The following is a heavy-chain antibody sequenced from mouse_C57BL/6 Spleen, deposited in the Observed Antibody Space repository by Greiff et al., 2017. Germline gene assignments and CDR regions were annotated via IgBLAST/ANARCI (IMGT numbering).Heavy chain of an antibody. CDR2: ISDGGSYT. CDR3: ARALYDGYYSFFDY. Sequence: EVHLVESGGGLVKPGGSLKLSCAASGFTFSSYAMSWVRQTPEKRLEWVATISDGGSYTYYPDNVKGRFTISRDNAKNNLYLQMSHLKYEDTAMYYCARALYDGYYSFFDYWGQGTTLTVSS. J-gene: IGHJ2*01. V-gene: IGHV5-4*01. CDR1: GFTFSSYA. D-gene: IGHD2-3*01.